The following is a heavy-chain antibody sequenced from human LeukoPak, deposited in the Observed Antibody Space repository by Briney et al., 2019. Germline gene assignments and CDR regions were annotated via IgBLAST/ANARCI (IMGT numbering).Heavy chain of an antibody. CDR3: ARDVPDPRWLQFSGWFDP. J-gene: IGHJ5*02. CDR2: IIPIFGTA. CDR1: GGIFSSYA. V-gene: IGHV1-69*05. Sequence: ASVKVSCKASGGIFSSYAISWVRQAPGQGLEWMGGIIPIFGTANYAQKFQGRVTITTDESTSTAYMELSSLRSEDTAVYYCARDVPDPRWLQFSGWFDPWGQGTLVTVSS. D-gene: IGHD5-24*01.